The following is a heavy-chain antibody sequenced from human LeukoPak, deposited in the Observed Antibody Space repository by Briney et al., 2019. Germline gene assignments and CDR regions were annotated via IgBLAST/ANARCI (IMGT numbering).Heavy chain of an antibody. CDR2: ISSSSSTI. V-gene: IGHV3-48*04. Sequence: GGSLRLSCAASGFTFSSYSMNWVRQAPGKGLEWVSYISSSSSTIYYADSVKGRFTISRDNAKNSLYLQMNSLRAEDTAVYYCARDYASSGWYHKSYFQHWGQGTLVTVSA. CDR3: ARDYASSGWYHKSYFQH. D-gene: IGHD6-19*01. CDR1: GFTFSSYS. J-gene: IGHJ1*01.